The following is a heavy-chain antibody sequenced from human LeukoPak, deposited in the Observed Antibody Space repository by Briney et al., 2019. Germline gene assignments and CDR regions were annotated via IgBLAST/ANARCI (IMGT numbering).Heavy chain of an antibody. D-gene: IGHD6-19*01. J-gene: IGHJ4*02. Sequence: PGGSLRLSCAASGFTFSSYSMNWVRQAPGKGLEWVSSISSSSSYTYYADSVKGRFTISRDNAKNSLYLQMNSLRAEDTAVYYCARVSHSSGWYGPFDYWGQGTLVTVSS. CDR1: GFTFSSYS. V-gene: IGHV3-21*01. CDR3: ARVSHSSGWYGPFDY. CDR2: ISSSSSYT.